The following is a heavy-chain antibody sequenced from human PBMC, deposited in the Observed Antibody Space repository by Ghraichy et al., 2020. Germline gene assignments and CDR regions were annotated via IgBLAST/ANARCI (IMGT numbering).Heavy chain of an antibody. Sequence: GGSLRLSCAASGFTFSSYAMHWVRQAPGKGLEYVSAISSNGGSTYYANSVKGRFTISRDNSKNTLYLQMGSLRAEDMAVYYCARPPESGENWYFDLWGRGTLVTVSS. CDR3: ARPPESGENWYFDL. V-gene: IGHV3-64*01. D-gene: IGHD1-14*01. CDR2: ISSNGGST. J-gene: IGHJ2*01. CDR1: GFTFSSYA.